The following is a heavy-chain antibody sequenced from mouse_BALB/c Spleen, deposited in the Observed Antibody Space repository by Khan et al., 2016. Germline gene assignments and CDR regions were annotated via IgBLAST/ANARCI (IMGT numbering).Heavy chain of an antibody. CDR1: GFTFSSYG. J-gene: IGHJ3*01. Sequence: EVELVESGGGLVQPGGSLKLSCAASGFTFSSYGMSWVRQTPDKRLELVATINSNGGSTYYPDSVKGGVTIYRDNAKNTMYLQMRSLKYEDKAMYYCSIDRANDEAWLSYWCQGTLVTVSA. CDR3: SIDRANDEAWLSY. V-gene: IGHV5-6-3*01. CDR2: INSNGGST. D-gene: IGHD3-1*01.